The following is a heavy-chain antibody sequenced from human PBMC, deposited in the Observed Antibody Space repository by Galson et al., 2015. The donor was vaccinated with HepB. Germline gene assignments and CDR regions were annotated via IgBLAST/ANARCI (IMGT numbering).Heavy chain of an antibody. CDR1: GFTFDDYA. V-gene: IGHV3-9*01. Sequence: SLRLSCAASGFTFDDYAMHWVRQAPGKGLEWVSGISWNSGSIGYADSVKGRFTISRDNAKNSLYLQMNSLRAEDTALYYCAKSIVVVINDAFDIWGQGTMVTVSS. CDR3: AKSIVVVINDAFDI. D-gene: IGHD3-22*01. J-gene: IGHJ3*02. CDR2: ISWNSGSI.